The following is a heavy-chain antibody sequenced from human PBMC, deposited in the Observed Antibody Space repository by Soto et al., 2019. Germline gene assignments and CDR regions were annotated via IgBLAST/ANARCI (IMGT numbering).Heavy chain of an antibody. CDR1: GFTFSSYW. CDR3: ARIAASGRGWDV. CDR2: IKQDGSEE. J-gene: IGHJ6*02. Sequence: EVQLVESGGGLVQPGGSLRLSCVASGFTFSSYWMSWVRQAPVKGLEWVGNIKQDGSEENYVDSVKGRFTISRDNAKNSMYLQMNSLRAEDTVVYYCARIAASGRGWDVWGQGTTVVVSS. D-gene: IGHD6-13*01. V-gene: IGHV3-7*01.